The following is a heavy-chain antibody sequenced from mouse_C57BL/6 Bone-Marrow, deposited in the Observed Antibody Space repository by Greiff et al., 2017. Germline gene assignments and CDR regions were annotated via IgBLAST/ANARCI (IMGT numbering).Heavy chain of an antibody. J-gene: IGHJ3*01. CDR3: AREEENDYGSSPLLAF. CDR1: GYAFTNYL. D-gene: IGHD1-1*01. V-gene: IGHV1-54*01. CDR2: INHGSGGT. Sequence: QVQLKQSGAELVRPGTSVKVSCTASGYAFTNYLIEWVKQRPGQGLEWIGVINHGSGGTNYHETFKGKATLTADKSSSTAYIHLSSLTSEDSAVSFWAREEENDYGSSPLLAFRVQGTLVTVSA.